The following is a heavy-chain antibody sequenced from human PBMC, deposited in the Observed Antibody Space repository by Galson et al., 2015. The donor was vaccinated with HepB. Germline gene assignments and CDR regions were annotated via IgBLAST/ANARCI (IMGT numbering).Heavy chain of an antibody. Sequence: SLRLSCAASGFTFDGYAMHWVRQAPGKGLEWVSGISWNSGAIDYADSVKGRFTISRDNAKNSLYLQMNSLRAEDTALYYCIKGLGGATNYDMDVWGQGTTVTVSS. CDR1: GFTFDGYA. J-gene: IGHJ6*02. D-gene: IGHD1-26*01. CDR3: IKGLGGATNYDMDV. CDR2: ISWNSGAI. V-gene: IGHV3-9*01.